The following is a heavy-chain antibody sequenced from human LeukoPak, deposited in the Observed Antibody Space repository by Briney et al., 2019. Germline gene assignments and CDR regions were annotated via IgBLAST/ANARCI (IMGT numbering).Heavy chain of an antibody. J-gene: IGHJ3*02. CDR3: ATDGSPYYGSGVNVAFDI. CDR1: GYTLTELS. D-gene: IGHD3-10*01. Sequence: GASVKVSCKVSGYTLTELSMHWVRQAPGKGLEWMGGFDPEDGETIYAQKFQGRVTMTEDTSTDTAYMELSSLRSEDTAVYYCATDGSPYYGSGVNVAFDIWGQGTMVTVSS. CDR2: FDPEDGET. V-gene: IGHV1-24*01.